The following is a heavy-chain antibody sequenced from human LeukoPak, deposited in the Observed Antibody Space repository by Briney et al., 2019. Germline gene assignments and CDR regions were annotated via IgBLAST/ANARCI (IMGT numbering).Heavy chain of an antibody. V-gene: IGHV4-61*01. Sequence: PSETLSLTCTVSGGSISNSNYYWSWIRQPPGKTLEWIGHIYYSGTTNYNPSLKSRVTMSLDTSKNQFSLNLSSVTAADTALYYCVRDSIAAYNSAFDIWGQGTVVTVSS. CDR3: VRDSIAAYNSAFDI. D-gene: IGHD6-6*01. CDR1: GGSISNSNYY. J-gene: IGHJ3*02. CDR2: IYYSGTT.